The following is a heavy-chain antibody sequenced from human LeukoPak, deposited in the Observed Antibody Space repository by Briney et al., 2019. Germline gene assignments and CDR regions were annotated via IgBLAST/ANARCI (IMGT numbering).Heavy chain of an antibody. V-gene: IGHV5-51*01. CDR3: ASLSEYCSGGSCYSGEGAFDY. J-gene: IGHJ4*02. CDR1: GYSFTHYW. CDR2: IYPGDSDT. Sequence: GESLKISCKGSGYSFTHYWMSWVRQMPGKGLEWMGIIYPGDSDTRYSPSFQGQVTLSADKSISTAYLQWSNLKASDTAMYYCASLSEYCSGGSCYSGEGAFDYWGQGTLVTVSS. D-gene: IGHD2-15*01.